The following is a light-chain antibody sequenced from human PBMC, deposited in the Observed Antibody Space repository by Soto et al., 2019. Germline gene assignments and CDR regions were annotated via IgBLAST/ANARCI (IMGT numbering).Light chain of an antibody. V-gene: IGKV3-20*01. Sequence: EIVLTQSPGTLSLSPGESATLSCRASRSLDSGQLAWYQQTVGRAPRLLIHDAFMRATGIPDRFSGSGSGTDFTLTIARLEPEDFAVYYCQQYGDSPRTFGQGTRLETK. CDR3: QQYGDSPRT. J-gene: IGKJ5*01. CDR1: RSLDSGQ. CDR2: DAF.